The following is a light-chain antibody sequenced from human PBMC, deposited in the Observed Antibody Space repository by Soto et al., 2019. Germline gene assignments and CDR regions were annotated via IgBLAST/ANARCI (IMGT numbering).Light chain of an antibody. CDR2: WAS. Sequence: DIVMTQSPDSLAVSLGERATINCKSSQSVLYSSNSKNYLAWYQQKPGQPPILLISWASTRESGVPDRFSGSGSGTDFTLTISSLPAEDVAVYYCQQYYSSPPTFGPGTKVDIK. J-gene: IGKJ3*01. V-gene: IGKV4-1*01. CDR1: QSVLYSSNSKNY. CDR3: QQYYSSPPT.